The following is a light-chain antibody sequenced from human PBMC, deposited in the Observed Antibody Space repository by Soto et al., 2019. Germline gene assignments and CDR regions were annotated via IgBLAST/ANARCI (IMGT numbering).Light chain of an antibody. CDR2: AAS. J-gene: IGKJ4*01. CDR3: QQYYSYPLT. Sequence: AIRMTQSPSSFSASTGDRVTITCRASQGLSSYLAWYQQKPGKAPKLLLYAASTLQSGVPSRFSGSGSGTDFPLTISCLQSEDFATYYFQQYYSYPLTFGGGTKAELK. CDR1: QGLSSY. V-gene: IGKV1-8*01.